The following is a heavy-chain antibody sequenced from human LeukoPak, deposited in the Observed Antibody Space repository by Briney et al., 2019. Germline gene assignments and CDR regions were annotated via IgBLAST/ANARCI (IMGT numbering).Heavy chain of an antibody. CDR2: INPSGGST. J-gene: IGHJ4*02. D-gene: IGHD5-18*01. Sequence: ASVKVSCKASGYTFTSYYMHWVRQAPGQGLEWMGIINPSGGSTSYAQKFQGRVTMTRDTSTSTVYMELSSLRSEDTAVYYCARKQPGYSYGTGVFDYWGQGTLVTVSS. V-gene: IGHV1-46*01. CDR3: ARKQPGYSYGTGVFDY. CDR1: GYTFTSYY.